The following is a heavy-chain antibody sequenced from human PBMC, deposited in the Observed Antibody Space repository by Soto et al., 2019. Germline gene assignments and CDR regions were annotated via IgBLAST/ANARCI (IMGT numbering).Heavy chain of an antibody. Sequence: QITLKESGPTLVNPTQTLTLTCTFSGFSLSTDGMAVGWIRQPPVKPLEWLALIYWDNDKRYSPSLNSRITITQDISENQGVLRMTNMDRVDTATYFCTPRGYRSGSSHGRPCDSWGQGALGTVSS. V-gene: IGHV2-5*02. CDR1: GFSLSTDGMA. D-gene: IGHD3-10*01. CDR3: TPRGYRSGSSHGRPCDS. CDR2: IYWDNDK. J-gene: IGHJ4*02.